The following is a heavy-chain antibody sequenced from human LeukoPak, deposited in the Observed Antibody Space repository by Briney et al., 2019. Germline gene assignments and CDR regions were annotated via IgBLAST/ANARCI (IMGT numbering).Heavy chain of an antibody. J-gene: IGHJ4*02. CDR1: GFTFSNYW. CDR3: PSNWH. V-gene: IGHV3-7*01. CDR2: IKEDGSEK. Sequence: PGGSLRLSCAASGFTFSNYWMSWVRQAPGKGPEWVANIKEDGSEKYYVDSVKGRFTISRDNAKNSLFLQMNSLRAEDTAVYYCPSNWHWGQGTLVTVSS.